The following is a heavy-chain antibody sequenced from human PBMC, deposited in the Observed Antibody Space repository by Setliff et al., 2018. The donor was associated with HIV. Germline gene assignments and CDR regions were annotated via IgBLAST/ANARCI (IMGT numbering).Heavy chain of an antibody. CDR3: TRDRAKSKATFDS. J-gene: IGHJ4*02. CDR2: INEEGSEE. Sequence: GGSLRLSCAASGFTFSSYWMSWVRQAPGKGLAWVANINEEGSEEYYPDSVKGRFTISRDNAKNALFLEMNSLTVEDSAVYYCTRDRAKSKATFDSWGQGTLVTVSS. CDR1: GFTFSSYW. V-gene: IGHV3-7*01. D-gene: IGHD3-10*01.